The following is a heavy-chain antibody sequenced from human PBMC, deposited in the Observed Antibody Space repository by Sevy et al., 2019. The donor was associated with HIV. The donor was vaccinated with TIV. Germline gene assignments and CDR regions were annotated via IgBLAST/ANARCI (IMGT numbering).Heavy chain of an antibody. Sequence: ASVKVSCKASGDTSKTYGISWLRQAPGQGLEWMGGIIPIYGTKNYAQKFRGRVTITEDESATTVYMQLSNLKFEDTAVYYCARDLQTLWFGSKGENWFDPWGQGTLVTVSS. V-gene: IGHV1-69*13. J-gene: IGHJ5*02. D-gene: IGHD3-10*01. CDR2: IIPIYGTK. CDR1: GDTSKTYG. CDR3: ARDLQTLWFGSKGENWFDP.